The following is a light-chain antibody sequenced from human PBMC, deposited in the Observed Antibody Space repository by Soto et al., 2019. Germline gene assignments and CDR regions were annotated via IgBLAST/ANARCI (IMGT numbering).Light chain of an antibody. J-gene: IGLJ1*01. Sequence: QYVLTQPPSASGSPGQSVTVSCAGTSRDVGAYSSVAWYQQHPGKAPKLIIYEVTKRPSGVPDRFSGARSGNTAFLTVSGLQADDEADYYCSAHAGSNNYVFGTGTKVTVL. CDR2: EVT. V-gene: IGLV2-8*01. CDR3: SAHAGSNNYV. CDR1: SRDVGAYSS.